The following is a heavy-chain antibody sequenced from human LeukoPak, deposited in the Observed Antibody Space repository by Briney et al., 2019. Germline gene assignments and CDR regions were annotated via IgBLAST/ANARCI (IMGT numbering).Heavy chain of an antibody. V-gene: IGHV3-30*04. CDR3: ARDPAASGWSSGLFDY. Sequence: PGGSLRLSCAASGFTFRSYNMNWVRQAPGKGLEWVSFIRYDGSDEYYTDSVKGRFTISRDNSKNTLYLQMNSLRAEDTAVYYCARDPAASGWSSGLFDYWGQGTLVTVSS. CDR1: GFTFRSYN. CDR2: IRYDGSDE. J-gene: IGHJ4*02. D-gene: IGHD6-19*01.